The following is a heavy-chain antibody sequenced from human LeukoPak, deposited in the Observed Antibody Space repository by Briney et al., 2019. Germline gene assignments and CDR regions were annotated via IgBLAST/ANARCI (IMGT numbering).Heavy chain of an antibody. CDR3: ARRTAVVGFDY. J-gene: IGHJ4*02. Sequence: PSETLSLTCAVYGGSFSGYYWSWIRQPPGKGLEWIGEINHSGSTNYNPSLKSRVTISVDTSKNQFSLKLSSVTAADTAVYYCARRTAVVGFDYWGQGTLVTVSS. CDR2: INHSGST. V-gene: IGHV4-34*01. D-gene: IGHD2-15*01. CDR1: GGSFSGYY.